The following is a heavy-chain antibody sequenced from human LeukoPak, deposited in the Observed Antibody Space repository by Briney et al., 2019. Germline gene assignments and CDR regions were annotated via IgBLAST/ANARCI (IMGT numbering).Heavy chain of an antibody. CDR2: IGGASGTT. D-gene: IGHD1-20*01. CDR1: GFIFSYYS. Sequence: GGSLRLSCAASGFIFSYYSMNWVRQAPGKGLQWVSYIGGASGTTYYADSVQGRFTISRDNAQNSLYLQMHSLRAEDTAVYYCAKLTGSGNFDHWGQGTLVTVSS. J-gene: IGHJ4*02. V-gene: IGHV3-48*01. CDR3: AKLTGSGNFDH.